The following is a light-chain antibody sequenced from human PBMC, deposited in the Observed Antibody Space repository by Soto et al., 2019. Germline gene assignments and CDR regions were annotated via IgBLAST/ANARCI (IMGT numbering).Light chain of an antibody. CDR1: QNIDNY. CDR3: QQSYDIPQT. Sequence: EIQMTQSPSSLSAFVGDRVTITCRASQNIDNYLNWYQQKPGKAPKLLIYAASNLENGVPSRFSGRGSGTHYTLTISSLQPEDFATYSCQQSYDIPQTFGQGTKVDIK. J-gene: IGKJ1*01. CDR2: AAS. V-gene: IGKV1-39*01.